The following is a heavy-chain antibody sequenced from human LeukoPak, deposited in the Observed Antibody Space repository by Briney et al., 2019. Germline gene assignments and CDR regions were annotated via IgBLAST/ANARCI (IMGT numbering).Heavy chain of an antibody. V-gene: IGHV3-21*01. Sequence: GGSLRLSCAASGFTFSSYSMNWVRQAPGKGLEWVSSISSSSSYIYYADSVKGRFTISRDNAKNSLYLQMNSLRAEDTAVYYCARPLSGHGDYRDGAFDYWGQGTQVTVSS. J-gene: IGHJ4*02. CDR3: ARPLSGHGDYRDGAFDY. D-gene: IGHD4-17*01. CDR1: GFTFSSYS. CDR2: ISSSSSYI.